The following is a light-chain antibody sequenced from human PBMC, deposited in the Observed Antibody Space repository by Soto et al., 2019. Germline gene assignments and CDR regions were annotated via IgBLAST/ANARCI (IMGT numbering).Light chain of an antibody. CDR1: SSNIENNY. J-gene: IGLJ2*01. V-gene: IGLV1-51*01. CDR2: DNN. CDR3: GTWDSSLSAGV. Sequence: QSVLTQPSLVSAAPGQKVTISCSGSSSNIENNYVSWYQQFPGTAPNLLIYDNNKRPSGIPDRFSGSKSGTSATLGIAGLQTGDEADYYCGTWDSSLSAGVFGGGTKVTVL.